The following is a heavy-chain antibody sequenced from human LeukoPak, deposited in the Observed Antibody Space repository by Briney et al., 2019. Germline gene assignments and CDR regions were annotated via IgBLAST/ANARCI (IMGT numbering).Heavy chain of an antibody. D-gene: IGHD2-2*01. Sequence: GGSLRLSCAASGFTFSSYAMSWVRQAPGKGLEWASAISGSGGSTYYADSVKGRFTISRDNSKNTLYLQMNSLRAEDTAVYYCTKGGHCSSTSCYPVWYFDYWGQGTLVTVSS. CDR3: TKGGHCSSTSCYPVWYFDY. CDR2: ISGSGGST. CDR1: GFTFSSYA. V-gene: IGHV3-23*01. J-gene: IGHJ4*02.